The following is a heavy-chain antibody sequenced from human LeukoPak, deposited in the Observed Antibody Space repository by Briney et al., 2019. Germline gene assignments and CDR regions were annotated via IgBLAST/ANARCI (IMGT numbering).Heavy chain of an antibody. J-gene: IGHJ6*02. D-gene: IGHD2-21*01. CDR1: GFTFTSSA. CDR2: IVVGSGNT. CDR3: AADQGLASSIYYYYGMDV. Sequence: ASVKVSCKASGFTFTSSAVQWVRQARGQRLEWIGWIVVGSGNTNYAQKFQERVTITRDMSTSTAYMELSSLRSEDTAVYYCAADQGLASSIYYYYGMDVWGQGTTVTVSS. V-gene: IGHV1-58*01.